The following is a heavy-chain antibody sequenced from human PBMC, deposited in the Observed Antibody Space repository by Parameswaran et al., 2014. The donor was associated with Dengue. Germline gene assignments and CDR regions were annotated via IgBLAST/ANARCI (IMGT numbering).Heavy chain of an antibody. J-gene: IGHJ4*02. CDR2: ISGSGGST. CDR3: AKVGATTLFDY. V-gene: IGHV3-23*01. Sequence: WIRQPPGKGLEWVSAISGSGGSTYYADSVKGRFTISRDNSKNTLYLQMNSLRAEDTAVYYCAKVGATTLFDYWGQGTLVTVSS. D-gene: IGHD1-26*01.